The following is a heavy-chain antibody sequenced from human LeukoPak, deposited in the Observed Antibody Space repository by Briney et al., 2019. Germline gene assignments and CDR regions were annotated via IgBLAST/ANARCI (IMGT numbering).Heavy chain of an antibody. J-gene: IGHJ6*02. D-gene: IGHD3-10*01. CDR3: TSGGSGFPESYYYYGMDV. V-gene: IGHV5-51*01. CDR1: GYSFTSYW. CDR2: IYPGDSDT. Sequence: GESLKISCKGSGYSFTSYWIGWVRQMPGKGLEWMGIIYPGDSDTRYSPSFQGQVTISADKSISTAYLQWSSLEASDTAMYYCTSGGSGFPESYYYYGMDVWGQGTTVTVSS.